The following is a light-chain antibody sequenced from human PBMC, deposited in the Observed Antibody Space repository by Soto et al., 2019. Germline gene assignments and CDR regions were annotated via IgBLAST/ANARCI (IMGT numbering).Light chain of an antibody. CDR1: SSDVGGYNS. V-gene: IGLV2-14*01. J-gene: IGLJ2*01. Sequence: QSVLTQPASVSGSPGQSITISCTGTSSDVGGYNSVSWYQQHPGKAPKLMIYDVSNRPSGVSNRFSGSKSGNTASLTISGLQAEDEADYYCSSYISSSTLVFGGGTKLTVL. CDR3: SSYISSSTLV. CDR2: DVS.